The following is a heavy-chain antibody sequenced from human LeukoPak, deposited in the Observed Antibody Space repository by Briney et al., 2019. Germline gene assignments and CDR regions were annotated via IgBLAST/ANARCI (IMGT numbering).Heavy chain of an antibody. D-gene: IGHD4-11*01. V-gene: IGHV4-30-4*01. Sequence: EPSETLSLTRTVSGGSISSGDYYWSWIRQPPGKGLEWIGYIYYSGSTYYNPSLKSRVAISVDTSKNQFSLKLSSVTAADTAVYYCARGDSNFDYWGQGTLVTVSS. CDR2: IYYSGST. J-gene: IGHJ4*02. CDR1: GGSISSGDYY. CDR3: ARGDSNFDY.